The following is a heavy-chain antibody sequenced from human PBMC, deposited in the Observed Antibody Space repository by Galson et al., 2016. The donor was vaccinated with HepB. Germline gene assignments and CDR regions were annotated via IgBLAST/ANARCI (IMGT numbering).Heavy chain of an antibody. J-gene: IGHJ5*02. Sequence: FLRLSCAASGSIVGSNYMTWVRQIPGRGLEWVSVIYSTGRTYYADSVKGRFTISRDNSKSMLYLQMKNLRAEDAATYYCARDSDRLGPCRLGLWGQGILVTVSS. D-gene: IGHD3-16*01. CDR3: ARDSDRLGPCRLGL. CDR1: GSIVGSNY. V-gene: IGHV3-53*01. CDR2: IYSTGRT.